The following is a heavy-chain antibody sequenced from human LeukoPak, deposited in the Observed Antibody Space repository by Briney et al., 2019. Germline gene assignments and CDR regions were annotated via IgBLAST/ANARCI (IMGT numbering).Heavy chain of an antibody. D-gene: IGHD6-13*01. CDR2: MYSGSRT. V-gene: IGHV3-53*01. CDR1: GFTFSNYY. Sequence: GGSLRLSCAASGFTFSNYYMSWVRQAPGKGLEWVSVMYSGSRTDYSEAVKGRFTISRDNSKNTLYLQMNSLRAEDTAVYYCARDRAAADPWGQGTLVTVSS. CDR3: ARDRAAADP. J-gene: IGHJ5*02.